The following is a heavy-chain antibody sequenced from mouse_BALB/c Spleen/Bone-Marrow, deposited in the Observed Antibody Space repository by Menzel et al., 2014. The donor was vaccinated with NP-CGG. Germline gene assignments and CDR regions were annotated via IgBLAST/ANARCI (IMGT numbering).Heavy chain of an antibody. D-gene: IGHD2-1*01. CDR3: TGGNSPYYFDY. V-gene: IGHV1-69*02. CDR2: IYPSNNYT. J-gene: IGHJ2*01. Sequence: VQLQQSGAELVRPGASVKLSCKASGYTFTSYWINWVKQRPGQGLEWIGNIYPSNNYTNYNQKFKDKATLTVDKSSSIAYMQLSSPTSEDSAVYYCTGGNSPYYFDYWGQGTTLTVSS. CDR1: GYTFTSYW.